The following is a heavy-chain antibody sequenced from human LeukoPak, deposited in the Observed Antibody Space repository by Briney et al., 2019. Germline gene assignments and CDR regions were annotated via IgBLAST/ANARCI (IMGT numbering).Heavy chain of an antibody. Sequence: PGGSLRLSCAASGLSFSDEYMSWIRQAPGQGLEWVSYISSSGDYTNHADSVKGRFTISRDNAKNSLYLQMNILRAEDTAVYYCARSRGAGPGAHFDYWGQGILVTVSS. CDR1: GLSFSDEY. CDR3: ARSRGAGPGAHFDY. V-gene: IGHV3-11*03. D-gene: IGHD6-19*01. CDR2: ISSSGDYT. J-gene: IGHJ4*02.